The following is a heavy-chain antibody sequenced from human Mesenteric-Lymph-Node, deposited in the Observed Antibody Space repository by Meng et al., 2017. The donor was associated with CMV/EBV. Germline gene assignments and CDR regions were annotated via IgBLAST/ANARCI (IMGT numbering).Heavy chain of an antibody. CDR2: ISYSGST. Sequence: SETLSLTCTVSGGSISSSSYYWGWIRQPPGKGLEWIGTISYSGSTYYNPSLKSRVTISVDTSKNQFSLKLSSVTAADTAVYYCARSYFSYYDFWSGYYSSTYYGMDVWGQGTTVTVSS. J-gene: IGHJ6*02. CDR1: GGSISSSSYY. D-gene: IGHD3-3*01. CDR3: ARSYFSYYDFWSGYYSSTYYGMDV. V-gene: IGHV4-39*07.